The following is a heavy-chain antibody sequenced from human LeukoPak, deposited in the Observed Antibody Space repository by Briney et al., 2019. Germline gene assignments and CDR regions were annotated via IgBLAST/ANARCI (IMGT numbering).Heavy chain of an antibody. V-gene: IGHV3-7*01. D-gene: IGHD5-18*01. CDR2: IKEDRSKI. Sequence: PGGSLRLSCAASGFPFNTYWMSWVRQAPGKGLEWVASIKEDRSKIYYVDSVKGRFTISRDNAQNSLYLQMNSLRAEDTAVYYCARRGHGYGSPFDYWGQGTLVTVSS. CDR1: GFPFNTYW. J-gene: IGHJ4*02. CDR3: ARRGHGYGSPFDY.